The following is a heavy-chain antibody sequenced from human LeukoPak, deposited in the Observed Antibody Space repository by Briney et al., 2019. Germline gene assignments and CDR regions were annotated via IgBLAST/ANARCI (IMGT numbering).Heavy chain of an antibody. CDR1: GFTFSNYG. D-gene: IGHD1-14*01. Sequence: GRSLRLSCTVSGFTFSNYGMSWVRQAPGKGLEWVSGINGGGDSTYYVDSVKGRFTISRDNSKNTLYLQMNSLRAEDTAVYYCARRDPTTPKFDYWGQGTLVTVSS. V-gene: IGHV3-23*01. CDR3: ARRDPTTPKFDY. CDR2: INGGGDST. J-gene: IGHJ4*02.